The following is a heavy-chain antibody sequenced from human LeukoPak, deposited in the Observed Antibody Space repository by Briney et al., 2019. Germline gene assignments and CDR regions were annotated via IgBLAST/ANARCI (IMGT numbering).Heavy chain of an antibody. CDR2: ISGSGGST. CDR1: GFTFSSYA. D-gene: IGHD3-16*02. J-gene: IGHJ4*02. V-gene: IGHV3-23*01. CDR3: AKAFRGVVVPDFDY. Sequence: GGSLRLSCAASGFTFSSYAMHWVRQAPGKGLEWVSRISGSGGSTYYADSVKGRFTISRDNSKNTLYLQMNSLRAEDTAVYYCAKAFRGVVVPDFDYWGQGTLVTVSS.